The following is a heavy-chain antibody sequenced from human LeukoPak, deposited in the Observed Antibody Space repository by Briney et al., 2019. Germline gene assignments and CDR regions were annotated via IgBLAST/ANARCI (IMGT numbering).Heavy chain of an antibody. CDR1: GGSVNSGNYF. V-gene: IGHV4-61*02. J-gene: IGHJ3*01. CDR3: ARDYRRGAASDALDV. D-gene: IGHD4-11*01. CDR2: VHGSGSS. Sequence: SETLSLTCTVSGGSVNSGNYFWSWIRQPAGKGLEWIGRVHGSGSSNYNPSLKGRVTISVDTSKNQFSLKMTSVTAADTAVYFCARDYRRGAASDALDVWGQGTMVTVSS.